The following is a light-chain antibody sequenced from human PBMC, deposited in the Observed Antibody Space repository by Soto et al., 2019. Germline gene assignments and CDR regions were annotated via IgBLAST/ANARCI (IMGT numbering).Light chain of an antibody. CDR3: QRTWT. J-gene: IGKJ1*01. CDR2: GAS. Sequence: EIVLTQSPGTLSLSPGERATLSCRASQSVSSSYLAWYQQKPGQAPRLLIYGASSRATGIPDRVSGSGSGTDFTLTISRLEPEDFAVYYCQRTWTFGQGTKVDIK. CDR1: QSVSSSY. V-gene: IGKV3-20*01.